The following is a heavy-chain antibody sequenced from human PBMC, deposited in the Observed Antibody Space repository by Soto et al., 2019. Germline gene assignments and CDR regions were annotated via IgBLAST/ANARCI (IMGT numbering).Heavy chain of an antibody. Sequence: PGWSLRLSCAASGFTFSSYAMSWVRQAPGKGLEWVSAISGSGGSTYYADSVKGRFTISRDNSKNTLYLQMNSLGAEDAAVYYCAKGAGSTVTTVEDYWGQGTLVTASS. CDR1: GFTFSSYA. CDR3: AKGAGSTVTTVEDY. V-gene: IGHV3-23*01. CDR2: ISGSGGST. D-gene: IGHD4-17*01. J-gene: IGHJ4*02.